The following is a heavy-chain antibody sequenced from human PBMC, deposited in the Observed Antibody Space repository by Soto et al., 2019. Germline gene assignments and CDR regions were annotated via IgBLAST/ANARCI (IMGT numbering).Heavy chain of an antibody. J-gene: IGHJ4*02. CDR1: GFTFSSYA. V-gene: IGHV3-30-3*01. CDR2: ISYDGSNK. Sequence: GGSLRLSCAASGFTFSSYAMHWVRQAPGKGLEWVAVISYDGSNKYYADSVKGRFTISRDNSKNTLYLQMNSLRAEDTAVYYCARDHSDDFWSGYSDYWGQGTLVTVSS. D-gene: IGHD3-3*01. CDR3: ARDHSDDFWSGYSDY.